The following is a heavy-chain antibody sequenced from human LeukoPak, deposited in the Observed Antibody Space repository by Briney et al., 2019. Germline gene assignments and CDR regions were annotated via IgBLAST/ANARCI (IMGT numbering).Heavy chain of an antibody. Sequence: SETLSLTCTVSGGSISSGSSYWSWIRQPAGKGLEWIGRIYTSGSTNYNPSLKSRVHISVDTSKNQFSLKLSSVTAADMAVYDCAKRRSSPSRHFDYWGQGTLVTVSS. J-gene: IGHJ4*02. CDR2: IYTSGST. V-gene: IGHV4-61*02. CDR3: AKRRSSPSRHFDY. D-gene: IGHD6-6*01. CDR1: GGSISSGSSY.